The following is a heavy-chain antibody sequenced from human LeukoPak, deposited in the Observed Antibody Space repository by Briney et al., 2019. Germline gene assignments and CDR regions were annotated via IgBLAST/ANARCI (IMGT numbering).Heavy chain of an antibody. CDR1: GGSISSGGYY. CDR2: IYYSGST. V-gene: IGHV4-31*03. D-gene: IGHD2-2*01. J-gene: IGHJ5*02. Sequence: TSETLSLTCTVSGGSISSGGYYWSWIRQHPGKGLEWIGYIYYSGSTYYNPSLKSRVTISVDTSKNQFSLKLSSVTAADTAVYYCARGSVVVPAARFDPWGQGTLVTVSS. CDR3: ARGSVVVPAARFDP.